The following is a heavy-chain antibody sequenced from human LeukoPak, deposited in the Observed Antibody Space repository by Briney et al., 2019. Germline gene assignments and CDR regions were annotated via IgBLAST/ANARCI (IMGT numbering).Heavy chain of an antibody. Sequence: GESLKISCKGSGYSFTSYWIAWVRQMPGKGLEWMGIIYPGDSDTRYSPSFQGQVTIAADKSISTAYLQWTSLKASDTAKYYCARQSIAVAGGFDYWGQATLVTVSS. J-gene: IGHJ4*02. V-gene: IGHV5-51*01. D-gene: IGHD6-19*01. CDR1: GYSFTSYW. CDR2: IYPGDSDT. CDR3: ARQSIAVAGGFDY.